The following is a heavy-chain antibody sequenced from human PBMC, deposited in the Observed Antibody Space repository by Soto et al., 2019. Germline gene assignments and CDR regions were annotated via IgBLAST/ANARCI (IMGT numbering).Heavy chain of an antibody. J-gene: IGHJ6*02. CDR3: ARGRSLYYYGMDV. Sequence: GGSLRLSCAASGFTFSSYWMHWVRQAPGKGLVWVSRINSDGSSTSYADSVKGRFTISRDNAKNTLYLQMNSLRAEDTAVYYCARGRSLYYYGMDVWGQGTTVTVSS. V-gene: IGHV3-74*01. CDR1: GFTFSSYW. CDR2: INSDGSST.